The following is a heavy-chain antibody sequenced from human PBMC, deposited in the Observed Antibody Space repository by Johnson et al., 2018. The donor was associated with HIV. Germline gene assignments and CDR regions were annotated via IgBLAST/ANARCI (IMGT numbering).Heavy chain of an antibody. Sequence: MMLVESGGGLVQPGGSLRLSCAASGFTVSSNYMSWVRQAPGKGLEWVSGINWNGGSTGYADSVKGRFTISRDNSKNTLYLQMNSLRAEDTAVYYCAKDRGLSAFDIWGQGTMVTVSS. CDR2: INWNGGST. J-gene: IGHJ3*02. CDR1: GFTVSSNY. V-gene: IGHV3-66*02. D-gene: IGHD1-14*01. CDR3: AKDRGLSAFDI.